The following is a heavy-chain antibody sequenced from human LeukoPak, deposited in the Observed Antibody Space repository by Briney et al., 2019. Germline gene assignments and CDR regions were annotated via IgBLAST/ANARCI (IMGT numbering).Heavy chain of an antibody. V-gene: IGHV3-23*01. J-gene: IGHJ4*02. CDR3: AKAMKDGSALDY. CDR2: ISGSGGST. Sequence: PGGSLRLSCAASGFTFSSYAMSWVRQAPGKGLEWVSAISGSGGSTYYADSVKGRFTISRDNSKNTPYLQMNSLRAEDTAVYYCAKAMKDGSALDYWGQGTLVTVSS. CDR1: GFTFSSYA. D-gene: IGHD3-10*01.